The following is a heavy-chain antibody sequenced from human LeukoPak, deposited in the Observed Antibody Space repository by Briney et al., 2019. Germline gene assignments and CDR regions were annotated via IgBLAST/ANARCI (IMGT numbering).Heavy chain of an antibody. J-gene: IGHJ3*02. Sequence: PSETPSLTCTLSRGSISSYYWSCIRQPPGQGRGWSGYIYYSGSTNYNPSLKSRVTISVDTSKSEFSLKLSSVTAADTAVYYCARGMCPYYYDTSGYYGRGAFDMWGQGTMVTVSS. CDR3: ARGMCPYYYDTSGYYGRGAFDM. CDR2: IYYSGST. CDR1: RGSISSYY. V-gene: IGHV4-59*01. D-gene: IGHD3-22*01.